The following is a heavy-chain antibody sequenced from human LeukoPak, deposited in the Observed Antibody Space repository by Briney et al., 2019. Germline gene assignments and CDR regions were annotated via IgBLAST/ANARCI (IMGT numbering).Heavy chain of an antibody. J-gene: IGHJ4*02. D-gene: IGHD1-26*01. CDR3: AKDVVGATTEFDY. CDR1: GVTFSTYW. CDR2: INPEGSPP. Sequence: GGSLRLSCAASGVTFSTYWMHWVRQAPGKGLVWGSNINPEGSPPSYADSVKGRFTISRDNSQNTMYLQMNSLRAEDTAVYYCAKDVVGATTEFDYWGQGTLVTVSS. V-gene: IGHV3-74*01.